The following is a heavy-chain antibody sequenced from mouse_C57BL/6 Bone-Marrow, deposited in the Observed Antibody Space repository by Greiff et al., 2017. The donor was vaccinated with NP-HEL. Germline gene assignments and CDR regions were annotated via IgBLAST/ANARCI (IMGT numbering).Heavy chain of an antibody. D-gene: IGHD1-1*01. CDR3: TTYYLGYFDV. CDR1: GFNIKDDY. V-gene: IGHV14-4*01. Sequence: VQLKESGAELVRPGASVKLSCTASGFNIKDDYMHWVKQRPEQGLEWIGWIDPENGDTEYASKFQGKATITADTSSNTAYLQLSSLTSEDTAVYYCTTYYLGYFDVWGTGTTVTVSS. J-gene: IGHJ1*03. CDR2: IDPENGDT.